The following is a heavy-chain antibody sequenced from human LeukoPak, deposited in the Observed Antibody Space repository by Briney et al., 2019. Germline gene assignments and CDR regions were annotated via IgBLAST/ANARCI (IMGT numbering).Heavy chain of an antibody. Sequence: GGSLRLSCAASEFTFSSYGMHWVRQAPGKGLEWVAFIRYDGSNKYYADSVKGRFTISRDNSKNTLYLQMNSLRAEDTAVYYCAKDRPIAAAGTLDYWGQGTLVTVSS. D-gene: IGHD6-13*01. CDR1: EFTFSSYG. V-gene: IGHV3-30*02. J-gene: IGHJ4*02. CDR2: IRYDGSNK. CDR3: AKDRPIAAAGTLDY.